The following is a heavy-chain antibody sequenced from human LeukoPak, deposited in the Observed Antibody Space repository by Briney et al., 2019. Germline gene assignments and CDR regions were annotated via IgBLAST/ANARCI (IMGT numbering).Heavy chain of an antibody. Sequence: SETLSLTCTVSGGSISITGYYWGWIRQPPGKGLEWIGSIYRSGSAYYKPSLTSRVTMTVDTSKNQFSLKLSSVTASDTAVYYCARHRGYSYGYLDYWGQGTLVSVSS. D-gene: IGHD5-18*01. CDR3: ARHRGYSYGYLDY. V-gene: IGHV4-39*01. CDR2: IYRSGSA. CDR1: GGSISITGYY. J-gene: IGHJ4*02.